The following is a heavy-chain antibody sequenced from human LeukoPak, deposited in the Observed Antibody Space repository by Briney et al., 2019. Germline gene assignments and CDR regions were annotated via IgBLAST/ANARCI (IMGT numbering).Heavy chain of an antibody. CDR2: ISYDGSNK. Sequence: HPGGSLRLSCAASGFTFSSYAMHWVRQAPGKGLEWVSVISYDGSNKYYADSVKGRFTISRDNSKNTLYLQMNSLRAEDTAVYYCARDLVRGDLDLGYCSGGSCYVGYWGQGTLVTASS. V-gene: IGHV3-30-3*01. CDR3: ARDLVRGDLDLGYCSGGSCYVGY. CDR1: GFTFSSYA. J-gene: IGHJ4*02. D-gene: IGHD2-15*01.